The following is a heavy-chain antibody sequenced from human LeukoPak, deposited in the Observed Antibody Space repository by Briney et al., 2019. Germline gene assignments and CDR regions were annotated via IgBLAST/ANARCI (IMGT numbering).Heavy chain of an antibody. CDR3: ARGTFDDYGDYVRGDIFDH. V-gene: IGHV4-39*01. Sequence: PSETLSLTCTVSGGSISSSSSYWGWVRQPPGKGPEWIARIYYSGLTYDNPSLKSRVSIYVDPSKNQFSLKVSSVTAADTAVYYCARGTFDDYGDYVRGDIFDHWGQGTLVTVSS. J-gene: IGHJ4*02. D-gene: IGHD4-17*01. CDR1: GGSISSSSSY. CDR2: IYYSGLT.